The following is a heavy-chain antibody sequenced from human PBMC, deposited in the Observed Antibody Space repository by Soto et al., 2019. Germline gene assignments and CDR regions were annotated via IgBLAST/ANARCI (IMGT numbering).Heavy chain of an antibody. Sequence: SETLSLTCTVSGGSVSSGSYYGSWIRQPPGKGLEWIGCIYYSGSTYYNPSLKSRVTISVDTSKNQFSLKLSSVTAADTAVYYCASVARPPRYYLAYSAQGTPDTVSA. V-gene: IGHV4-61*01. CDR1: GGSVSSGSYY. CDR3: ASVARPPRYYLAY. CDR2: IYYSGST. J-gene: IGHJ4*02.